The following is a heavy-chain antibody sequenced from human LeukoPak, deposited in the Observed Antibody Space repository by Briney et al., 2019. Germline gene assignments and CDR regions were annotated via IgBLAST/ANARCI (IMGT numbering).Heavy chain of an antibody. CDR2: LDPGHGEK. Sequence: GASVKVSCRVSGYRLADVYIHWVRQAPGPGLEWMGGLDPGHGEKLYAQKFQGRVSMTEDTSTDTAFMELSSLRSEDTAIYYCATYYGGDIAFDYWGQGTLVTVSS. CDR1: GYRLADVY. D-gene: IGHD3-22*01. J-gene: IGHJ4*02. CDR3: ATYYGGDIAFDY. V-gene: IGHV1-24*01.